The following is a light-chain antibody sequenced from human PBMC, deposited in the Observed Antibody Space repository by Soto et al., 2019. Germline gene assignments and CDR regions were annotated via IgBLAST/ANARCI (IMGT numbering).Light chain of an antibody. CDR3: SSYTSSSTL. CDR2: AVT. CDR1: SRDVGGYNY. V-gene: IGLV2-14*01. Sequence: QSALTQPASVSGSPGQSITISCTGTSRDVGGYNYFSWYQQHPGKAPKLMIYAVTDRPSGVSSRFSGSKSGNTASLTISGLQAEDAADYYCSSYTSSSTLFGTGTKLTVL. J-gene: IGLJ1*01.